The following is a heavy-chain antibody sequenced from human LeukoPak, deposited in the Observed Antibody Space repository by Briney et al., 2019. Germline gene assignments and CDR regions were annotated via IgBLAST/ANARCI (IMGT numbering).Heavy chain of an antibody. D-gene: IGHD2-21*02. Sequence: GGSLRLSCAASGFPFSGSGMHWVRQAPGKGLEWVAVIWYDGSNQYYADSVKGRFTISRDNSKNTVDLQMNSLRAEDTAVYFCAKDKDTPATAQPQRGYFESWGQGTLVTVSS. CDR1: GFPFSGSG. CDR3: AKDKDTPATAQPQRGYFES. V-gene: IGHV3-33*06. CDR2: IWYDGSNQ. J-gene: IGHJ4*02.